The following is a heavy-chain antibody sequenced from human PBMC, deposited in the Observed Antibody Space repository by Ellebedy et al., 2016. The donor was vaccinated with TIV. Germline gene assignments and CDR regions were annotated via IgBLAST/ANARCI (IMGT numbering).Heavy chain of an antibody. CDR3: ARGDNYYYDSSGYYYTY. CDR1: GYTFTSYY. CDR2: INYTTGNS. Sequence: ASVKVSCKASGYTFTSYYFYWVRQAPGQGLEWMGIINYTTGNSNYAQKFQDRFTMTRDTSTSTVYMELSSLRSEDTAVYYCARGDNYYYDSSGYYYTYWGQGTLVTVSS. D-gene: IGHD3-22*01. J-gene: IGHJ4*02. V-gene: IGHV1-46*01.